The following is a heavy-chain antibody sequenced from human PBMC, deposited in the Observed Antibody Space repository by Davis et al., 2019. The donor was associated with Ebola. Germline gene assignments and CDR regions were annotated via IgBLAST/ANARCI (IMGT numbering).Heavy chain of an antibody. Sequence: PGGSLRLSCAASGFTFSTYWMSWFRQAPGKGLEWVASVKEDGSEKHYVDSVEGRFTISRDNAENSLYLQMNSLKTEDTAVYYCVKWSYARFDYWGQGTLVTVSS. CDR2: VKEDGSEK. CDR1: GFTFSTYW. CDR3: VKWSYARFDY. D-gene: IGHD1-26*01. V-gene: IGHV3-7*03. J-gene: IGHJ4*02.